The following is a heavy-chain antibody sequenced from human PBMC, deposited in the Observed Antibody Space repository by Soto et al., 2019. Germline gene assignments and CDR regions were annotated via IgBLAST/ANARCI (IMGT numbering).Heavy chain of an antibody. CDR3: ARSVEGHFDY. D-gene: IGHD6-19*01. J-gene: IGHJ4*02. V-gene: IGHV3-48*02. CDR2: MTSDTKTI. Sequence: EVQLVESGGGLVQPGGSLRLSCAASGLRFSIYSMNWVRHAQGKGLEWAAYMTSDTKTIKYAESVKGRFTISRDNDKYFVYLQSINLRDEDTAVYYCARSVEGHFDYWGQGTVVTVSA. CDR1: GLRFSIYS.